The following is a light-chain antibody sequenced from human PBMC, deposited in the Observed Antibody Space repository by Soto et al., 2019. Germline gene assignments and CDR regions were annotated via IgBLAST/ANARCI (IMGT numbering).Light chain of an antibody. J-gene: IGKJ1*01. CDR3: QQYNNWPRT. CDR1: QSVSSK. CDR2: GAS. V-gene: IGKV3-15*01. Sequence: EIMMTQSPATLSVSPGERATLSCRASQSVSSKLAGYQQKPGQAPRLLVYGASTTATGIPARFSGSGSGTEFTLTISSLQSEDFAVYYCQQYNNWPRTFGQGTKVEIK.